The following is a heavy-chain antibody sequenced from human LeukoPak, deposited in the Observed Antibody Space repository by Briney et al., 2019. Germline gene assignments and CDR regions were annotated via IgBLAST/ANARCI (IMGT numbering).Heavy chain of an antibody. CDR2: IKEDGSEK. CDR3: TTDGSA. Sequence: PGGSLRLSCEASGFAFSNYWMSWARQAPGKGLEWVANIKEDGSEKYRVDSVKGRFTVSRDNAKNSLYLQMSSLRVEDTAVYYCTTDGSAWGEGTLATVSA. J-gene: IGHJ5*02. CDR1: GFAFSNYW. D-gene: IGHD6-19*01. V-gene: IGHV3-7*01.